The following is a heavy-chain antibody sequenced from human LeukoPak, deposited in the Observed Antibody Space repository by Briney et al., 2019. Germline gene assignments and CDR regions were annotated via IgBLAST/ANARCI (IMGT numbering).Heavy chain of an antibody. CDR3: ARRGTTYCTVDSCHPNWFDP. Sequence: PGGSLRLSCAASGFTFSDYYMNWIRQAPARGLEWISYINGSSSDTKYADSVKGRFTISRDNAKNSVYLIMNSLRAEDTAVYYCARRGTTYCTVDSCHPNWFDPWGQGTLVTVSS. J-gene: IGHJ5*02. CDR1: GFTFSDYY. CDR2: INGSSSDT. D-gene: IGHD2-15*01. V-gene: IGHV3-11*03.